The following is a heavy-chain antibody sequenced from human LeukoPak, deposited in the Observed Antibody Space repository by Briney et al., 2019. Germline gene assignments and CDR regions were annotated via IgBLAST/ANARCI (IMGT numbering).Heavy chain of an antibody. CDR1: GGSISSGSYY. Sequence: PSQTLSLTCTVSGGSISSGSYYWTWIPQPAGKGLEWIGHIYTSGATSYNPSLQSRVTISVDTSKHEFSLKLTSLTAADTAVYYCARTGGGVGWFGTIDSWGQGTLVTVSS. J-gene: IGHJ4*02. D-gene: IGHD1-14*01. CDR3: ARTGGGVGWFGTIDS. CDR2: IYTSGAT. V-gene: IGHV4-61*09.